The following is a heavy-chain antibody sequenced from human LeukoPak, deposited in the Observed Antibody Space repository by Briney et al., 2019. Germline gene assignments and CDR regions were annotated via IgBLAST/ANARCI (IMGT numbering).Heavy chain of an antibody. CDR1: GFTFSSYA. CDR3: AKAPSNTVMVPYYFDY. CDR2: ISGSGGST. J-gene: IGHJ4*02. D-gene: IGHD5-18*01. V-gene: IGHV3-23*01. Sequence: GGSLRLSCAASGFTFSSYAITWVRQAPGKGLEWVSGISGSGGSTYHSDPVKGRFTISRDNSMNTLYLQMNTLRAEDTAVYYCAKAPSNTVMVPYYFDYWGQGTLVTVSS.